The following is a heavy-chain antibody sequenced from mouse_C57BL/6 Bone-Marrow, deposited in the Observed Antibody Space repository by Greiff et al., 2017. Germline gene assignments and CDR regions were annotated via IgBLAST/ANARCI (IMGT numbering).Heavy chain of an antibody. D-gene: IGHD1-1*01. Sequence: VKLQESGAELVKPGASVKMSCKASGYTFTTYPIEWMKQNHGKSLEWIGNFHPYNDDTKYNEKFKGKATLTVEKSSSTVYLELSRLTSDDSAVYYCAGRRCYYSSSYDWYFDVWGTGTTVTVSS. V-gene: IGHV1-47*01. CDR1: GYTFTTYP. J-gene: IGHJ1*03. CDR2: FHPYNDDT. CDR3: AGRRCYYSSSYDWYFDV.